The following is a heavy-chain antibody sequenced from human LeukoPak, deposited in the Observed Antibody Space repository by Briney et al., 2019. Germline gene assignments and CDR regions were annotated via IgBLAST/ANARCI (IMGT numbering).Heavy chain of an antibody. J-gene: IGHJ4*02. V-gene: IGHV3-30*02. CDR2: IRYDGSNK. D-gene: IGHD1-20*01. CDR3: ARVLVTGTSGGHWGDY. Sequence: AGGSLRLSCAASGFTFSSYGMHWVRQAPGKGLEWVAFIRYDGSNKYYADSVKGRFTISRDNSKNTLYLQMNSLRAEDTAVYYCARVLVTGTSGGHWGDYWGQGTLVTVSS. CDR1: GFTFSSYG.